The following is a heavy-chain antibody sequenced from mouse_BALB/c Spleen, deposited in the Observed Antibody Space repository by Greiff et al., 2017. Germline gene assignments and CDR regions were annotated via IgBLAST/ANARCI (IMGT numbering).Heavy chain of an antibody. CDR2: ISTYYGDA. CDR3: AREGGTAGYFDN. Sequence: QVQLQQSGAELVRPGVSVKISCKGSGYTFTDYAMHWVKQSHAKSLEWIGVISTYYGDASYNQKFKGKATMTVDKSSSTAYMELARLTSEDSAIYYCAREGGTAGYFDNWGKGTTLTVSS. J-gene: IGHJ2*01. CDR1: GYTFTDYA. V-gene: IGHV1S137*01. D-gene: IGHD2-14*01.